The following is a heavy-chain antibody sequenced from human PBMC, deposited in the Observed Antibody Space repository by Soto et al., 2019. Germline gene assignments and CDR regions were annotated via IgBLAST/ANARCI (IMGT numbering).Heavy chain of an antibody. CDR1: GGSIGGRY. Sequence: PSETLSLTCTVSGGSIGGRYWSWIRQXPGKGLEWIGYVYYRGRSTSNPSLKSRGTMSAHTSKNQVSLKGRSVTAADRAVHYCARVGERWQYFDWFYYFSSWGQGTLVIASS. CDR3: ARVGERWQYFDWFYYFSS. J-gene: IGHJ4*02. V-gene: IGHV4-59*11. D-gene: IGHD3-9*01. CDR2: VYYRGRS.